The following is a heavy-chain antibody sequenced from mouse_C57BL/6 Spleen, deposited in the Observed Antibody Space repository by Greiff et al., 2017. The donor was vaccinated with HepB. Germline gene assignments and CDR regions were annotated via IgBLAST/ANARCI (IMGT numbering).Heavy chain of an antibody. D-gene: IGHD2-5*01. CDR2: IDPETGGT. J-gene: IGHJ1*03. Sequence: QVQLQQSGAELVRPGASVTLSCKASGYTFTDYEMHWVKQTPVHGLEWIGAIDPETGGTAYNQKFKGKAILTADKSSSTAYMELRSLTSEDSAVYYCTEGYSKTPYWYFDVWGTGTTVTVSS. CDR3: TEGYSKTPYWYFDV. V-gene: IGHV1-15*01. CDR1: GYTFTDYE.